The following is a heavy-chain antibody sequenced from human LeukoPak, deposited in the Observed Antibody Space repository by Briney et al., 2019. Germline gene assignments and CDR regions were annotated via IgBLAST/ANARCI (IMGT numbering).Heavy chain of an antibody. CDR3: ASLSPHLYSSSWSFFDY. J-gene: IGHJ4*02. D-gene: IGHD6-13*01. V-gene: IGHV4-59*08. CDR1: GGSISSYY. CDR2: IYYSGST. Sequence: PSETLSLTCTVSGGSISSYYWSCIRQPPGKGLEWSGYIYYSGSTNYNPSLKSRVTISVDTSKNQFSLKLSSVTAADTAVYYCASLSPHLYSSSWSFFDYWGQGTLVTVSS.